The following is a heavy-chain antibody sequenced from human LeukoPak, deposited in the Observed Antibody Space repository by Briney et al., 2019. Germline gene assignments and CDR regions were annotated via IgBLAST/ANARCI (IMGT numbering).Heavy chain of an antibody. J-gene: IGHJ4*02. D-gene: IGHD3-22*01. CDR3: AKLVGMNYYDISGYLWQYY. CDR1: GFTFSSYA. V-gene: IGHV3-23*01. CDR2: ISGSGGST. Sequence: PGGSLRLSCAASGFTFSSYAMSWVPQAPGKGLEWVSAISGSGGSTYYADSVKGRFTISRDNSKNTLYLQMNSRRAEDAAVYYCAKLVGMNYYDISGYLWQYYWGQGTLVTVSS.